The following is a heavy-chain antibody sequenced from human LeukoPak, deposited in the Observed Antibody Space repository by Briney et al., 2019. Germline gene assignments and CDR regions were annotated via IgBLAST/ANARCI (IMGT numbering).Heavy chain of an antibody. V-gene: IGHV3-33*08. D-gene: IGHD3-10*01. CDR3: ARDSSGGYFDF. CDR1: GFTFSSYG. J-gene: IGHJ4*02. Sequence: PGGSLRLSCVVSGFTFSSYGMHWVRQAPGKGLEWVAAICSDENKKHYVDSVKGRFTISRDNSKNTLHLQMNSLRVEDTAVYYCARDSSGGYFDFWGQGTLVTVSS. CDR2: ICSDENKK.